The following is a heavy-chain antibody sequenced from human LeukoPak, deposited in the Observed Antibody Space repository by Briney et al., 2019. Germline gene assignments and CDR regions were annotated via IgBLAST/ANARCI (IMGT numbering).Heavy chain of an antibody. D-gene: IGHD5-18*01. V-gene: IGHV3-23*01. Sequence: QPGGSLRLSCAASGFTFSSYAMSWVRQARGKGLEWVSGISGSGGSTYYADSVKGRFTISRDNSKNTLYLQLNSLRVEDTAVYYCAKDIQLWLEGEGYWGQGTLVTVSS. J-gene: IGHJ4*02. CDR2: ISGSGGST. CDR1: GFTFSSYA. CDR3: AKDIQLWLEGEGY.